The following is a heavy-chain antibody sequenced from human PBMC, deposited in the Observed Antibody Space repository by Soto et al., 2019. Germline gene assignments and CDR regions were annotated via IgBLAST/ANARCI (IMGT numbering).Heavy chain of an antibody. D-gene: IGHD1-26*01. CDR1: GFTFSSYG. CDR2: IWYDGSNK. V-gene: IGHV3-33*01. Sequence: GGSLRLSCAAYGFTFSSYGMHWVRQSPGKGLEWVAVIWYDGSNKYYADSVKGRFTISRDNSKNTLYLQMNSLRAEDTAVYYCARDSGSYHRYFDYWGQGTLVTVSS. CDR3: ARDSGSYHRYFDY. J-gene: IGHJ4*02.